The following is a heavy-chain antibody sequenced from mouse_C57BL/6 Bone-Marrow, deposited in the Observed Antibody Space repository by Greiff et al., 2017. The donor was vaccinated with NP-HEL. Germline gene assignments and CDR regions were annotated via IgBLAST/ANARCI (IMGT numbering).Heavy chain of an antibody. CDR3: ASSDSSGYCAMDY. J-gene: IGHJ4*01. CDR1: GFTFSDYY. Sequence: DVKLQESGGGLVQPGGSLKLSCAASGFTFSDYYMYWVRQTPEKRLEWVAYISNGGGSTYYPDTVKGRFTISRDNAKNTLYLQMSRLKSEDTAMYYCASSDSSGYCAMDYWGQGTSGTVSS. V-gene: IGHV5-12*01. CDR2: ISNGGGST. D-gene: IGHD3-2*02.